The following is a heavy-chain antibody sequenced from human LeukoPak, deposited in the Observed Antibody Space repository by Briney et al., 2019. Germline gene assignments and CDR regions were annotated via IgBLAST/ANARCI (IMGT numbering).Heavy chain of an antibody. J-gene: IGHJ2*01. V-gene: IGHV3-53*01. CDR2: IYSGGST. Sequence: PGGSLRLSCAASGLTVSSNYMSWVRQAPGKGLEWVSIIYSGGSTYYADSVKGRFTISRDNSNNTLYLQMNSLRAEDTAVYYCARYSDWYFDLWGRGTLVTVSS. CDR1: GLTVSSNY. D-gene: IGHD2-21*01. CDR3: ARYSDWYFDL.